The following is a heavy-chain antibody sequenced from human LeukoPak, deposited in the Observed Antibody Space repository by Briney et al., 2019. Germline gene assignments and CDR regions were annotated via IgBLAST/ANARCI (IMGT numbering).Heavy chain of an antibody. CDR2: MYSSGTT. Sequence: PSQTLSLTCTVSGGSISSGSYSWNWIRQPAGKGLEWIGRMYSSGTTNYNPSLKSRVTISVDTSKNQFSLKLSSVTAADTALYYCAKHYMGSSYNHGLDCWGQGTLVTVSS. CDR3: AKHYMGSSYNHGLDC. J-gene: IGHJ4*02. CDR1: GGSISSGSYS. V-gene: IGHV4-61*02. D-gene: IGHD3-10*01.